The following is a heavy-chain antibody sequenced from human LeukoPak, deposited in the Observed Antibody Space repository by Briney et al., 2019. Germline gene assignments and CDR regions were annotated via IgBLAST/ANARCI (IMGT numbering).Heavy chain of an antibody. CDR1: GYSISSGYY. Sequence: PSETLSLTCAVSGYSISSGYYWGWIRQPPGKGLEWIGTIYHSGSTYYNPSLKSRVTISVDTSKNQFSLKLNSVTAADTAVYYCGGLFSGCRLQLEVGLFDPWGPGTPVTVSS. CDR2: IYHSGST. J-gene: IGHJ5*01. V-gene: IGHV4-38-2*01. CDR3: GGLFSGCRLQLEVGLFDP. D-gene: IGHD2-15*01.